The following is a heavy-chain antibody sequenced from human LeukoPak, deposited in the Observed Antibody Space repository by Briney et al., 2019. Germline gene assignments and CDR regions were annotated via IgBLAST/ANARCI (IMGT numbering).Heavy chain of an antibody. CDR3: ARVGALGGHDF. J-gene: IGHJ4*02. Sequence: SETLSLTCAVSGDSISSSNWWSWVRQPPEKGLEWIGEIYHSGNTNYNPPLKSRVTISLDKSKNQFSLKLNSVTAADTAVYYCARVGALGGHDFWGQGPLVTVSS. CDR2: IYHSGNT. V-gene: IGHV4-4*02. CDR1: GDSISSSNW. D-gene: IGHD1-26*01.